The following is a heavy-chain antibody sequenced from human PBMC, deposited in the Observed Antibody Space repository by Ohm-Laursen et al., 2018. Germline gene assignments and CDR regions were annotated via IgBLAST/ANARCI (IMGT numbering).Heavy chain of an antibody. Sequence: SQTLSLTCTVSGGSIRSGSYYWGWIRQHPGKGLEWIGYIYYSGSTYYNPSLKSRVVISLATSRNQFSLKVSSVTAADTAVYYCARGTGQGDFEYWGPGTLVTVSS. CDR1: GGSIRSGSYY. CDR2: IYYSGST. CDR3: ARGTGQGDFEY. J-gene: IGHJ4*02. V-gene: IGHV4-31*03. D-gene: IGHD3/OR15-3a*01.